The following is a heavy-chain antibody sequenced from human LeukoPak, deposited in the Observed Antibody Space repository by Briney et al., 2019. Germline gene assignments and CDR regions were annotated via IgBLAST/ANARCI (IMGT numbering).Heavy chain of an antibody. V-gene: IGHV3-21*01. CDR2: ISSSSSYI. CDR3: ARDCSSTSCYLDY. Sequence: GGSLRLSCAASGFTFSSYDMSWVRQAPGKGLEWVSSISSSSSYIYYADSVKGRFTISRDNAKNSLYLQMNSLRAEDTAVYYCARDCSSTSCYLDYWGQGTLVTVSS. D-gene: IGHD2-2*01. CDR1: GFTFSSYD. J-gene: IGHJ4*02.